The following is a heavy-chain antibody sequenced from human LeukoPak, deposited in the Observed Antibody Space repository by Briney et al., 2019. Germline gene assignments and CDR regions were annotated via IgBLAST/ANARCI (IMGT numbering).Heavy chain of an antibody. D-gene: IGHD5-12*01. Sequence: GGSLRLSCAASGFTFSSYSMNWVRQAPGKGLEWVSSISSSSSYIYYADSVKGRFTISRDNAKNSLYLQMNSLRAEDTAVYYCARGRDGYNYAVDCWGQGTLVTVSS. V-gene: IGHV3-21*01. CDR1: GFTFSSYS. J-gene: IGHJ4*02. CDR2: ISSSSSYI. CDR3: ARGRDGYNYAVDC.